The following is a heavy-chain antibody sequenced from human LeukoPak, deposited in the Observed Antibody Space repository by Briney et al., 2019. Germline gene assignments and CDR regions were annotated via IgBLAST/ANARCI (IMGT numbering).Heavy chain of an antibody. D-gene: IGHD4-17*01. CDR2: IYYSGST. J-gene: IGHJ4*02. CDR1: GGSISSYY. CDR3: ARVPYGDYYFDY. Sequence: PSETLSLTCTVSGGSISSYYWSWIRQPPGKGLEWIGYIYYSGSTNYNPSLKSRVTISGDTSKNQFSLKLRSVTAADTAVYYCARVPYGDYYFDYWGQGTLVTVSS. V-gene: IGHV4-59*01.